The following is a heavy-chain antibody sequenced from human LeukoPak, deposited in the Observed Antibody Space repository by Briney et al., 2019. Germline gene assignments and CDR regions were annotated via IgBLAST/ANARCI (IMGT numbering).Heavy chain of an antibody. CDR2: IYTSGST. CDR3: ATLRSWSPDYFDH. V-gene: IGHV4-4*07. Sequence: ASETLSLTCTVSGGSISSYYWSWIRQPPGKGLEWIGRIYTSGSTNYNPSLKSRVTISVDTSKNHFSLKLRSVTAADTAVYYCATLRSWSPDYFDHWGQGTLVTVSS. J-gene: IGHJ4*02. CDR1: GGSISSYY. D-gene: IGHD1-26*01.